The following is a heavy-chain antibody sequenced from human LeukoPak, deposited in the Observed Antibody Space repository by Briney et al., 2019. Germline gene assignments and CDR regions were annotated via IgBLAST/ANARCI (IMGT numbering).Heavy chain of an antibody. D-gene: IGHD1-1*01. CDR1: GFTFSSYA. Sequence: GGSLRLSCAASGFTFSSYAMSWIRQAPGKGLEWVGFIRSKAYGETADYAASVKGRFTISRDDSEAIAYLQMNSLKTEDTAVYHCTRDRGAYNLYDYWGQGTLVTVSS. V-gene: IGHV3-49*03. CDR2: IRSKAYGETA. CDR3: TRDRGAYNLYDY. J-gene: IGHJ4*02.